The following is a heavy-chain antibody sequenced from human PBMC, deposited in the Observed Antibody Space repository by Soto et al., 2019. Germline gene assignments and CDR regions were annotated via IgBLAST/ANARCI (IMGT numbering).Heavy chain of an antibody. D-gene: IGHD3-10*01. Sequence: EVQLVESGGGLVQPGGSLRLSCAASGFTLSSYDIHWVRQATGEGLAWVSGIGSGGDTHYADSVKGRFIISREDGKNSLSLQINNLIFCDTAFYYCTRKTPPSGMEVWGQGATFTVSS. CDR3: TRKTPPSGMEV. J-gene: IGHJ6*02. V-gene: IGHV3-13*01. CDR2: IGSGGDT. CDR1: GFTLSSYD.